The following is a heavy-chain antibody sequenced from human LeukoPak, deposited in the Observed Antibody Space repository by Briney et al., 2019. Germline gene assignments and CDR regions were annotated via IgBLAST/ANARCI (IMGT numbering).Heavy chain of an antibody. CDR3: ARSVATNTRADY. D-gene: IGHD5-12*01. CDR2: IFSGGRT. CDR1: GFSVSTKY. Sequence: GGSLRLSCVASGFSVSTKYMSWVRQAPGKGLEWVSVIFSGGRTDYTDSVKGRFTISRDNAKNSLYLQMNSLRAEDTAVYYCARSVATNTRADYWGQGTLVTVSS. V-gene: IGHV3-66*01. J-gene: IGHJ4*02.